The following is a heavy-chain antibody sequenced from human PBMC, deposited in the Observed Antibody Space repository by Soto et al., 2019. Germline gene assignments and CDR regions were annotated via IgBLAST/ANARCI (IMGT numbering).Heavy chain of an antibody. CDR1: GFTFSTYD. V-gene: IGHV3-66*01. CDR3: ASGYCSGGSCYPYYFDY. CDR2: IYSGGST. D-gene: IGHD2-15*01. J-gene: IGHJ4*02. Sequence: GGSLRLSCAASGFTFSTYDMHWVRQATGKGLEWVSVIYSGGSTYYADSVKGRFTISRDNSKNTLYLQMNSLRAEDTAVYYCASGYCSGGSCYPYYFDYWGQGILVTVSS.